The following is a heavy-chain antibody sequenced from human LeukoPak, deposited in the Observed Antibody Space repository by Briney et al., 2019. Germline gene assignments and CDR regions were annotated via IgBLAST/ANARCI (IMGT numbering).Heavy chain of an antibody. CDR2: ISGSGGST. Sequence: GGSLRLSCAASGFTFSSYAMSWVRQAPGKGLEWVSAISGSGGSTYYADSVKGRFTISSDNSKNTLYLQMNSLRAEDTAVYYCARSTYYYDSSGYYWGQGTLVTVSS. V-gene: IGHV3-23*01. CDR1: GFTFSSYA. D-gene: IGHD3-22*01. CDR3: ARSTYYYDSSGYY. J-gene: IGHJ4*02.